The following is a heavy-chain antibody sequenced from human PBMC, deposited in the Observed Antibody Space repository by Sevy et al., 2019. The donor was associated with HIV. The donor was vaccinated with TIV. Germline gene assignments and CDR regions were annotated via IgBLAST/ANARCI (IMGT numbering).Heavy chain of an antibody. CDR2: ISYDGSNK. V-gene: IGHV3-30-3*01. Sequence: GGSLRLSCAASGFTFSSYAMHWVRQAPGKGLEWVAVISYDGSNKYYADSVKGRFTISRDNSKNTLYLQMNSLRAEDTAVYYCARYPQAAAGTSHFDYWGQGTLVTVSS. J-gene: IGHJ4*02. CDR1: GFTFSSYA. D-gene: IGHD6-13*01. CDR3: ARYPQAAAGTSHFDY.